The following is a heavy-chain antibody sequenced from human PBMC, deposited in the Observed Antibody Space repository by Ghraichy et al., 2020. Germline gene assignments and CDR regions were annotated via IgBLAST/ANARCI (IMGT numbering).Heavy chain of an antibody. Sequence: SETLSLTCTVSGGSVSSGSYYWSWIRQPPGKGLEWIGYIYYSGSTNYNPSLKSRVTISVDTSKNQFSLKLSSVTAADTAVYYCARDLGYCSSTSCKGLGYWGQGTLVTVSS. CDR3: ARDLGYCSSTSCKGLGY. D-gene: IGHD2-2*01. V-gene: IGHV4-61*01. CDR1: GGSVSSGSYY. CDR2: IYYSGST. J-gene: IGHJ4*02.